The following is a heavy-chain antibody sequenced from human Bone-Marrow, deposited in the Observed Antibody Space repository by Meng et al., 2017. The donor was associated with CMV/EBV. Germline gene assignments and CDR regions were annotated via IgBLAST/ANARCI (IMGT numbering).Heavy chain of an antibody. J-gene: IGHJ4*02. D-gene: IGHD3-16*02. CDR2: VIPLFSTS. V-gene: IGHV1-69*05. CDR3: ARSGVGSYRFFVY. CDR1: GRTFGTFG. Sequence: NASGRTFGTFGINWVGQAPGQGLEWMGGVIPLFSTSNYAQKFQDRLTITTDESTATAYMELRGLRSEDTAIYFCARSGVGSYRFFVYWGQGTLVTVSS.